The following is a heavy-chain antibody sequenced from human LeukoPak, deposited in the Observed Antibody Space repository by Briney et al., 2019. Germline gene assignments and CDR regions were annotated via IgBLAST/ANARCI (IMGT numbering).Heavy chain of an antibody. J-gene: IGHJ5*02. D-gene: IGHD1-26*01. CDR3: ARDTTTHWFDP. V-gene: IGHV4-4*07. Sequence: SETLSLTCTVSGGSIRSYYWNWIRQPAGKGLEWIGRIYSSGSTNYNPSLKSRVTMSVDTSTNQFSLKLSSVTAADTAVYYCARDTTTHWFDPWGQGTLVTVSS. CDR1: GGSIRSYY. CDR2: IYSSGST.